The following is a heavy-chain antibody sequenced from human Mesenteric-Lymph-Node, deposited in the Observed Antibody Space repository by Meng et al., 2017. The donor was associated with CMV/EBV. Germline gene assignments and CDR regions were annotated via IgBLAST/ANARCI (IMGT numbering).Heavy chain of an antibody. J-gene: IGHJ4*02. CDR2: LFHSGII. CDR1: GASSAGSINY. V-gene: IGHV4-39*01. CDR3: ARQTIQLWMGAFDY. Sequence: SGASSAGSINYWGWVRQSPGRGLEWIGSLFHSGIIYYNSSLKSRVTMSVDTSKNHFSLKLSSVTAADTAVYYCARQTIQLWMGAFDYWGQGSLVTVSS. D-gene: IGHD5-18*01.